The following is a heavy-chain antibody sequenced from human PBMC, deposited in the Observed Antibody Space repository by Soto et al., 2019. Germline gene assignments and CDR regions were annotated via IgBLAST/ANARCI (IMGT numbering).Heavy chain of an antibody. CDR3: ARYIPGVRYYGMDV. CDR1: GFTFSSYA. V-gene: IGHV3-23*01. J-gene: IGHJ6*02. CDR2: IGESGTPT. Sequence: EVQLFESGGGLVQPGWSLRLSCAASGFTFSSYAMKWVRQAPGKGLEWVSLIGESGTPTYYADSVKGRFTISRDNSGNTLFLEMYSLRAEDTSVYYCARYIPGVRYYGMDVWGQGTTVTVSS. D-gene: IGHD2-2*01.